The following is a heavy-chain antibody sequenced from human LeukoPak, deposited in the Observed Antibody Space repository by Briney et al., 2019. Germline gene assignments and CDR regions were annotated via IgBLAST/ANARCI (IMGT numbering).Heavy chain of an antibody. V-gene: IGHV1-46*01. CDR2: INPSGDNT. J-gene: IGHJ3*02. CDR3: ARGRGDYVDQDAFDI. D-gene: IGHD4-17*01. Sequence: ASVKVSCKASGYTFTNNFMHWVRQAPGQGLEWMGIINPSGDNTWYAQKFQGRVTTTRDMATSTDYMEVSSLRSEDTAVYYCARGRGDYVDQDAFDIWGQGTMVTVSS. CDR1: GYTFTNNF.